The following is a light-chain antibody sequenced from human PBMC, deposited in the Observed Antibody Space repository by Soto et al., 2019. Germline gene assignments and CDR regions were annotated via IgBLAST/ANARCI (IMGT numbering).Light chain of an antibody. V-gene: IGLV3-21*04. J-gene: IGLJ2*01. CDR2: YNT. Sequence: SYELTQPPSVSVAPGKTARITCGGNNIGSKGVHWYQQKPGQAPVLVIYYNTDRPSGIPERFSGSNSGNTATLTISRVEAGDEADYYCQVWDSSNDHVIFGGVTKLTVL. CDR1: NIGSKG. CDR3: QVWDSSNDHVI.